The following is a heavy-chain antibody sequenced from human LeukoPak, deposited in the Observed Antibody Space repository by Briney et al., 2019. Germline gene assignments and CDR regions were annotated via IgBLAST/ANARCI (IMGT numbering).Heavy chain of an antibody. D-gene: IGHD1-26*01. Sequence: PGGSLRLSCAASGFTFSSYWMSWVRQAPGKGLEWVANIKQDGSEKYYVDSVKGRFTISRDNAKNSLYLQMNSLRAEDTAVYYCAREVDEWELQESDAFDIWGQGTMVTVSS. CDR2: IKQDGSEK. J-gene: IGHJ3*02. CDR1: GFTFSSYW. V-gene: IGHV3-7*01. CDR3: AREVDEWELQESDAFDI.